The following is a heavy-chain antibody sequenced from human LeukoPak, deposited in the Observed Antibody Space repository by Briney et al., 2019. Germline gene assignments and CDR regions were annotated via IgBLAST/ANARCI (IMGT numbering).Heavy chain of an antibody. D-gene: IGHD6-6*01. CDR2: IRYDGSNK. V-gene: IGHV3-30*02. CDR3: AKDVVSSSYINRIFDY. CDR1: GFTFSSYG. Sequence: GGSLRLSCAASGFTFSSYGMHWVRQAPGKGLEWVAFIRYDGSNKYYADSVKGRFTISRDNSKNTLYLQMNSLRAEDTAVYYCAKDVVSSSYINRIFDYWGQGTLVTVSS. J-gene: IGHJ4*02.